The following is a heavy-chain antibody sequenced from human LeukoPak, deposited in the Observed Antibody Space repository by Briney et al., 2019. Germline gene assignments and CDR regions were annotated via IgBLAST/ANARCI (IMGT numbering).Heavy chain of an antibody. D-gene: IGHD5-24*01. Sequence: GGSLRLSCAASGSTFSSYWMHWVRQAPGKGLEWVSGISPNGVITYYADSVKGRFTISRDNSKGTVYLQMNSLRPEDTAVYYCAKDDAWLQYGDWGRGTLVTVSS. CDR1: GSTFSSYW. J-gene: IGHJ4*02. CDR2: ISPNGVIT. CDR3: AKDDAWLQYGD. V-gene: IGHV3-23*01.